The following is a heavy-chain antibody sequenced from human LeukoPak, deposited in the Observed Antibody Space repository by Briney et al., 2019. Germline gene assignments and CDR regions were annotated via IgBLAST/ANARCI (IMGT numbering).Heavy chain of an antibody. CDR3: AREGRGVPGAIAAVKGFDY. J-gene: IGHJ4*02. V-gene: IGHV1-46*01. Sequence: PGASVKVSCKAFGYTFTSNYMHWVRQAPGQGPEWMGVISPSGGSTTYAQKFQGRVTMTRDMSTSTVYMELSSLRSEDTAIYYCAREGRGVPGAIAAVKGFDYWGQGTLVTVSS. D-gene: IGHD6-13*01. CDR1: GYTFTSNY. CDR2: ISPSGGST.